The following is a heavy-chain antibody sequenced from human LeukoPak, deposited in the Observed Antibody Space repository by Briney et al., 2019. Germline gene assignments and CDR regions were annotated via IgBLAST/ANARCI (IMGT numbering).Heavy chain of an antibody. D-gene: IGHD2-15*01. V-gene: IGHV3-11*04. CDR1: GFTFSDYY. J-gene: IGHJ4*02. CDR3: AIAPVVVVAATDY. CDR2: ISSSGSTI. Sequence: GGSLRLSCAASGFTFSDYYMSWIRQAPGKGLEWVSYISSSGSTIYYADSVKGRFTISRDNAKNSLYLRMNSLRAEDTAVYYCAIAPVVVVAATDYWGQGTLVTVSS.